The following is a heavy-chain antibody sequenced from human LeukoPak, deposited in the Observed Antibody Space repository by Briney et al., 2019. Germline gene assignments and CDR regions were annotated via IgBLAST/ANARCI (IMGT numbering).Heavy chain of an antibody. V-gene: IGHV4-39*07. CDR1: GGSISSSGSH. D-gene: IGHD6-19*01. Sequence: SETLSLTCTVSGGSISSSGSHWGWIRQPPEKGLEWIGSIFHSGSTYYNPSLKSRVAISVDTSKNQFSLKLSSVTAADTAVYYCARDSRSGWGNWFDPWGQGTLVTVSS. CDR3: ARDSRSGWGNWFDP. CDR2: IFHSGST. J-gene: IGHJ5*02.